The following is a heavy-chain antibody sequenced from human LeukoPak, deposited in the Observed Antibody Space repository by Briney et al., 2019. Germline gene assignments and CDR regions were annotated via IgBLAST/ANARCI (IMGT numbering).Heavy chain of an antibody. Sequence: PGGSLRLSCAASGFTFSNSAINWARQVPGKGLEWVSSIDYDSSHIYYAASVRGRFTISRDNARNSVYLQMNSLRVEDTAVYYCARDPLRYLRVGHYDYWGQGTLVAVSS. CDR3: ARDPLRYLRVGHYDY. CDR1: GFTFSNSA. D-gene: IGHD3-9*01. CDR2: IDYDSSHI. J-gene: IGHJ4*02. V-gene: IGHV3-21*01.